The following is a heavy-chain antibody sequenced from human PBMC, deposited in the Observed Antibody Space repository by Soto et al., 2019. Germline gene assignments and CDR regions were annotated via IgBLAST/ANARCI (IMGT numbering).Heavy chain of an antibody. Sequence: SETLSLTSTVSGGSISSSSYYWGWIRKPPGKGLEWIGSIYYSGSTYYNPSLKSRVTISVDTSKNQFSLQLSSVTAADTAVYYCARLGGYSYGDYFDYWGQGTLVTVSS. CDR2: IYYSGST. V-gene: IGHV4-39*01. CDR1: GGSISSSSYY. CDR3: ARLGGYSYGDYFDY. J-gene: IGHJ4*02. D-gene: IGHD5-18*01.